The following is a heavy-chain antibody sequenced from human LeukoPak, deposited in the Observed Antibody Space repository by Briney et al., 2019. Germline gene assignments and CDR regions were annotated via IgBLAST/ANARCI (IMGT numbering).Heavy chain of an antibody. CDR1: GYSFTSYW. J-gene: IGHJ5*02. CDR2: IYPGDSDT. Sequence: ESLKISCKGSGYSFTSYWIGWVRQMPGKGLEWMGIIYPGDSDTRYSPSFQGQVTISADKSISTAYLQWSSLKASDTAMYYCARANYYGSGSSSVQHWFDPWGQGTLVTVSS. V-gene: IGHV5-51*01. D-gene: IGHD3-10*01. CDR3: ARANYYGSGSSSVQHWFDP.